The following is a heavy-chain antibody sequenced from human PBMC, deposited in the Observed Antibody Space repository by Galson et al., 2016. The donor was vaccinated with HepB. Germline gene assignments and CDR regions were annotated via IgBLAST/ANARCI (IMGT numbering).Heavy chain of an antibody. V-gene: IGHV3-74*01. CDR1: GFTFINYS. CDR2: IENNGSSP. J-gene: IGHJ3*01. Sequence: SLRLSCAASGFTFINYSMHWVRQPPGKGLMWVSHIENNGSSPTYAESVRGRFTISRDNAKNTVYLQMNSLRGDDTALYYCVKDRAEDFDVFDLWGQGTMVTVSS. D-gene: IGHD1-14*01. CDR3: VKDRAEDFDVFDL.